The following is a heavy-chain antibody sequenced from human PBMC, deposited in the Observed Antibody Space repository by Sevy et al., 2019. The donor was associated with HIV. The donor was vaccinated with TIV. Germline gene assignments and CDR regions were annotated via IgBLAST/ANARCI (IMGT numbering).Heavy chain of an antibody. CDR3: TSGGFRQKTGLYVDY. J-gene: IGHJ4*02. Sequence: GGSLRLSCAASGATFSGSAIHWVRQPSGKGLEWVGRIRSRAKNYVTEYGAPVKGRFSISRDDSKNTTYLQMNSLKTEDTAIYFCTSGGFRQKTGLYVDYWGPGTLVTVSS. V-gene: IGHV3-73*01. D-gene: IGHD3-10*01. CDR1: GATFSGSA. CDR2: IRSRAKNYVT.